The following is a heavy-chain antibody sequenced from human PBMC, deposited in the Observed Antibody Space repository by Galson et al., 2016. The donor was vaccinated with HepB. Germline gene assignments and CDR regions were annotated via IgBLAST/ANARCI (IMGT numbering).Heavy chain of an antibody. CDR2: IDWDGDK. D-gene: IGHD2-15*01. CDR1: DFSVTTRGVR. J-gene: IGHJ4*02. CDR3: ARAYCSDGSCYNAFDS. V-gene: IGHV2-70*04. Sequence: PALVKPTQTFTLTCTFSDFSVTTRGVRVNWIRQPPGKALEWLARIDWDGDKFYSTSLKTRLTISKDTSKNQVVLAMTNMDPVDTATYYCARAYCSDGSCYNAFDSWGQGTLVTVSS.